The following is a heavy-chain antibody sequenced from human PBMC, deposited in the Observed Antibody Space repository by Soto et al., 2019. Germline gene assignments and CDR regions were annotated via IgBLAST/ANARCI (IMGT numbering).Heavy chain of an antibody. J-gene: IGHJ6*02. V-gene: IGHV1-69*13. CDR2: IVPIYGTR. Sequence: ASVKVSCKASGYTFTSYYMHWVRQAPGQGLEWMGGIVPIYGTRGFAQKFQGRLTITADEPTRTAYMELSSLRSEDTAVCYCARDLDYYGSGSHYYYGMGVWGQGTTVTVSS. CDR3: ARDLDYYGSGSHYYYGMGV. CDR1: GYTFTSYY. D-gene: IGHD3-10*01.